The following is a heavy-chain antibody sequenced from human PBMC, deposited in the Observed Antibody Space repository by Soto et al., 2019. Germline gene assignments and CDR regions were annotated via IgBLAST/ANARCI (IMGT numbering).Heavy chain of an antibody. Sequence: ASVKVSCKASGYTFTRYSMHWVRQAPGQRLEWMGWINAGNGNTKYSQKFQGRVTITRDTSASTAYMELSSLRSGDTAVYYCARVGSGGVYYYDSSGYYYDYWGQGTLVTVSS. CDR2: INAGNGNT. CDR3: ARVGSGGVYYYDSSGYYYDY. J-gene: IGHJ4*02. CDR1: GYTFTRYS. D-gene: IGHD3-22*01. V-gene: IGHV1-3*01.